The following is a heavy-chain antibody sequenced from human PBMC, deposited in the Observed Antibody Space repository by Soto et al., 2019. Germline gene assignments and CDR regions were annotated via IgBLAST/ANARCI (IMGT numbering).Heavy chain of an antibody. CDR1: EFTFINYG. Sequence: QVQLVESGGGVVQPGRSLRLSCAASEFTFINYGMHWVRQAPGKGLEWVAVIWSDGRNINYEDSVKGRFTISRDNSKNTLYLQMNSLRVEDTAVYYCARDGADTYLPDYWGQGTLVTVSS. CDR2: IWSDGRNI. CDR3: ARDGADTYLPDY. V-gene: IGHV3-33*01. D-gene: IGHD6-19*01. J-gene: IGHJ4*02.